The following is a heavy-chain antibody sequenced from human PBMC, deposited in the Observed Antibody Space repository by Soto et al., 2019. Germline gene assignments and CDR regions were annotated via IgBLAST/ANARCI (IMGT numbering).Heavy chain of an antibody. Sequence: SETLSLTCTVSGGSISSYYWSWIRQPPGKGLEWIGYIYYSGSTNYNPSLKSRVTISVDTSKNQFSLKLSSVTAADTAVYYCARLVSRYYSYYGMDVWCQGTTVT. V-gene: IGHV4-59*01. CDR2: IYYSGST. D-gene: IGHD2-2*01. CDR3: ARLVSRYYSYYGMDV. CDR1: GGSISSYY. J-gene: IGHJ6*02.